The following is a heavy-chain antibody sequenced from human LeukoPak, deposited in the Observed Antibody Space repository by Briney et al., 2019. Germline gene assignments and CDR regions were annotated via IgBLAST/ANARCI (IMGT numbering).Heavy chain of an antibody. D-gene: IGHD3-22*01. CDR3: AREHGYRYYDSSGYYYG. CDR1: GGTFSSYA. Sequence: SVKVSYKASGGTFSSYAISWVRQAPGQGLEWMGRIIPIFGTANYAQKFQGRVTITTDESTSTAYMELSSLRSEDTAVYYCAREHGYRYYDSSGYYYGWGQGTLVTVSS. CDR2: IIPIFGTA. J-gene: IGHJ4*02. V-gene: IGHV1-69*05.